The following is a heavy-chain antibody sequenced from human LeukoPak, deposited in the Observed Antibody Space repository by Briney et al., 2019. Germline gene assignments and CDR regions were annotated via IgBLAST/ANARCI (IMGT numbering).Heavy chain of an antibody. CDR3: ARGDPLSFDP. D-gene: IGHD2/OR15-2a*01. J-gene: IGHJ5*02. V-gene: IGHV4-39*07. Sequence: DPSETLSLTCTVSGGSISSYYWGWIRQPPGKGLEWIGSIYYSGSTYYNPSLKSRVTISVDTSKNQFSLKLSSVTAADTAVYYCARGDPLSFDPWGQGTLVTVSS. CDR2: IYYSGST. CDR1: GGSISSYY.